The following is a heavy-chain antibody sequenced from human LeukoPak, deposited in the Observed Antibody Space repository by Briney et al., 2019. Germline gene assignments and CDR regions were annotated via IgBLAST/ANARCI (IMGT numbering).Heavy chain of an antibody. D-gene: IGHD6-13*01. CDR1: GYTFTGYY. CDR2: INPNSGGT. Sequence: ASVKVSCKASGYTFTGYYMHWVRQAPGQALEWMGWINPNSGGTNYAQKFQGRVTMTRDTSISTAYMELSRLRSDDTAVYYCARDGSSSWYLGFNWFDPWGQGTLVTVSS. J-gene: IGHJ5*02. V-gene: IGHV1-2*02. CDR3: ARDGSSSWYLGFNWFDP.